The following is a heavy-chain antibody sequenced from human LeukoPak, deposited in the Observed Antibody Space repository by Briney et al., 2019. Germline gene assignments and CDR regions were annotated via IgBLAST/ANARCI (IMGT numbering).Heavy chain of an antibody. CDR1: GGSISSGDYY. V-gene: IGHV4-30-4*01. CDR2: IYYSGST. D-gene: IGHD3-3*01. CDR3: ARGSITIFVDY. J-gene: IGHJ4*02. Sequence: SETLSLTCTVSGGSISSGDYYWSWIRQPPGKGLEWIGYIYYSGSTYYNPSLKSRVTISLDTSKNQFSLKLSSVTAADTAVYYCARGSITIFVDYWGQGALVTVSS.